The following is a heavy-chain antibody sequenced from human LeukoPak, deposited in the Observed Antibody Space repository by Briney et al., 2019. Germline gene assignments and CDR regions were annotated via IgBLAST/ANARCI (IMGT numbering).Heavy chain of an antibody. D-gene: IGHD2-2*02. J-gene: IGHJ4*02. CDR2: INHSGST. CDR1: GEPFNGYY. V-gene: IGHV4-34*01. CDR3: ASRYFCSSTSCYTFDY. Sequence: SETLSLTCAVYGEPFNGYYWNWIRQSPGKGLEWIGEINHSGSTNYNPSHKSRVTISVDTSKNQFSLKLNSVTAADTAVYYCASRYFCSSTSCYTFDYWGQGTLVTVSS.